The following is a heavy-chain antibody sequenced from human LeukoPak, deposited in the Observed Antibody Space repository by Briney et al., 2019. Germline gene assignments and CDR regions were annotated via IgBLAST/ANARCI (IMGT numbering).Heavy chain of an antibody. V-gene: IGHV4-4*07. CDR1: GGSISSYY. J-gene: IGHJ4*02. CDR2: IYTSGNT. D-gene: IGHD6-13*01. Sequence: SGPGLVKPSETLSLTCTVSGGSISSYYWSWVRQPAGKGLEWIGRIYTSGNTNYNPSLKGRVTMTVDTSKNQFSLNLSSVTAADTAVYYCARGRGSSWYYFDYWGQGTLVTVSS. CDR3: ARGRGSSWYYFDY.